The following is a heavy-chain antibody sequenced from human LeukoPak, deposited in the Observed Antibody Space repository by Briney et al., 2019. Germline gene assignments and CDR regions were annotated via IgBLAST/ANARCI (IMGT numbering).Heavy chain of an antibody. V-gene: IGHV1-2*02. CDR3: ARYYDSSGTYYFDY. J-gene: IGHJ4*02. Sequence: ASVKVSCKASGCTFTGYYMHWVRQAPGQGLEWMGWINPNSGGTNYAQKFQGRVTMTRDTSISTAYMELSRLRSDDTAVYYCARYYDSSGTYYFDYWGQGTLVTVSS. D-gene: IGHD3-22*01. CDR1: GCTFTGYY. CDR2: INPNSGGT.